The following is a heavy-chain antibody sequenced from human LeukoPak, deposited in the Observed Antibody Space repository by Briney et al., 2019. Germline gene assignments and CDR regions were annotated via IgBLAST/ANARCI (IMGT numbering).Heavy chain of an antibody. CDR1: GFTFSSYS. CDR3: ARGWRSTSYYMDV. J-gene: IGHJ6*03. D-gene: IGHD2-2*01. V-gene: IGHV3-48*04. Sequence: GGSLRLSCAASGFTFSSYSMNWVRQAPGKGLEWVSYISSSSSTIYYVDSVKGRFTISRDNAKNSLYLQMNRLRAEDTALYYCARGWRSTSYYMDVCGKRATFTVSS. CDR2: ISSSSSTI.